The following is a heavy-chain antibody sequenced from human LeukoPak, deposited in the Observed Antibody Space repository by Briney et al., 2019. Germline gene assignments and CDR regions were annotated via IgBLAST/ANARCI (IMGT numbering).Heavy chain of an antibody. CDR1: GYTFTSYG. Sequence: GASVKVSCKASGYTFTSYGISWVRQAPGQGLEWVGWISAYNGNTNYAQKLQGRVTMTTDTSTSTAYMELSSLRSEGTAVYYCARALEMATIRNWFDPWGQGTLVTVSS. D-gene: IGHD5-24*01. V-gene: IGHV1-18*01. CDR3: ARALEMATIRNWFDP. J-gene: IGHJ5*02. CDR2: ISAYNGNT.